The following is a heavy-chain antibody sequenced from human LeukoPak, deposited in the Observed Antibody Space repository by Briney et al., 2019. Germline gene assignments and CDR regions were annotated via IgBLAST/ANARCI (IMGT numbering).Heavy chain of an antibody. CDR3: ARPRPPGGRDPHYYYYGMDV. D-gene: IGHD4-23*01. CDR1: GYTFTSYD. V-gene: IGHV1-8*01. Sequence: ASVKVSCKASGYTFTSYDVNWVRQAPGQGLEWMGWMNPNSGNTAYAQKFQGRVTMTRNTSITTAYMELSGLRSDYTAVYYCARPRPPGGRDPHYYYYGMDVWGQGTTVTVSS. CDR2: MNPNSGNT. J-gene: IGHJ6*02.